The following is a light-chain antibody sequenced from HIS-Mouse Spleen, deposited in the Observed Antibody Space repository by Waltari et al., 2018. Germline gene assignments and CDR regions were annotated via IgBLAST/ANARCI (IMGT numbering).Light chain of an antibody. J-gene: IGLJ2*01. Sequence: SSQLTQDPAVSVALGQTVRITCQVDSLSSNYANWYQQKQGQAPVLVIYGKNNRPSGIPDRFSGSSSGNTASLTITGAQAEDEADYYCNSRDSSGNHVVFGGGTKLTVL. CDR2: GKN. V-gene: IGLV3-19*01. CDR1: SLSSNY. CDR3: NSRDSSGNHVV.